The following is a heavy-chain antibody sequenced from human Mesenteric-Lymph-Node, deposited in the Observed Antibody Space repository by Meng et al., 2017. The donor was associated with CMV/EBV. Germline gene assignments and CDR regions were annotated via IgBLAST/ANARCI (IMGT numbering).Heavy chain of an antibody. V-gene: IGHV4-59*01. Sequence: ESLKISCAASGFTFSSYSMNWVRQAPGKGLEWIGYIYYSGSTNYNPSLKSRVTISVDTSKNQFSLKLSSVTAADTAVYYCARGRRLIAALWYFDYWGQGTLVTVSS. D-gene: IGHD6-25*01. J-gene: IGHJ4*02. CDR1: GFTFSSYS. CDR3: ARGRRLIAALWYFDY. CDR2: IYYSGST.